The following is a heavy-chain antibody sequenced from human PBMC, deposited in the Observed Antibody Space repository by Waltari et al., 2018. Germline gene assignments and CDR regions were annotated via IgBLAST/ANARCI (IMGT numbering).Heavy chain of an antibody. D-gene: IGHD6-13*01. J-gene: IGHJ4*02. CDR1: GGSISSHY. CDR3: ARGGSSWYRGGFDY. Sequence: QVQLQESGPGLVKPSETLSLTCTVSGGSISSHYCSWIRPPAGKGLEWIGRIYTSGSTNYNPSLRSRVTMSVDTSKNQFSLKLSSVAAADAAVYYCARGGSSWYRGGFDYWGQGTLVTVSS. V-gene: IGHV4-4*07. CDR2: IYTSGST.